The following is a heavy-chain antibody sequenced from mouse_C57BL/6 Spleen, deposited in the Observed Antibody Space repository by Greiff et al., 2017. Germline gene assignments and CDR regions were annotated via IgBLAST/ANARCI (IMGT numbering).Heavy chain of an antibody. V-gene: IGHV1-69*01. CDR3: ARGYYGSSYHAMDY. Sequence: QVQLQQPGAELVMPGASVKLSCKASGYTFTSYWMHWVKQRPGQGLEWIGEIDPSDSYTNYNQKFKGKSTLTVDKSSSTAYMQLSSLTSEDSAVYYCARGYYGSSYHAMDYWGQGTSVTVSS. J-gene: IGHJ4*01. CDR1: GYTFTSYW. D-gene: IGHD1-1*01. CDR2: IDPSDSYT.